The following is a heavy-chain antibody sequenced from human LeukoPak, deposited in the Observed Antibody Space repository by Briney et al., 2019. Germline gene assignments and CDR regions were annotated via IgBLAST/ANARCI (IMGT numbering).Heavy chain of an antibody. CDR2: ISYDGSNK. D-gene: IGHD6-6*01. Sequence: GGSLRLSCAASGFTFSSYWMSWVRQAPGKGLEWVAVISYDGSNKYYADSVKGRFTISRDNSKNTLYLQMNSLRAEDTAVYYCARALEYSSPGDYWGQGTLVTVSS. CDR1: GFTFSSYW. CDR3: ARALEYSSPGDY. J-gene: IGHJ4*02. V-gene: IGHV3-30*03.